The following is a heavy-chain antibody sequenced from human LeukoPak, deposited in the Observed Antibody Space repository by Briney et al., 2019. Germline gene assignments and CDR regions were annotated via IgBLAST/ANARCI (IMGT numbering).Heavy chain of an antibody. CDR1: GFTFSSYW. Sequence: PGGSLRLSCAASGFTFSSYWMSWVRQAPGKGLEWVANIKQDGSEKYYVDSAKGRFTISRDNAKNSLYLQMNSLRAEDTAVYYCARLLTYYYDSSGYDYWGQGTLVTVSA. J-gene: IGHJ4*02. CDR2: IKQDGSEK. V-gene: IGHV3-7*01. D-gene: IGHD3-22*01. CDR3: ARLLTYYYDSSGYDY.